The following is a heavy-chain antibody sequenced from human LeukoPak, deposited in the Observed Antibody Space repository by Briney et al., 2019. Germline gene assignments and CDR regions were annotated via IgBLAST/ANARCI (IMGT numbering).Heavy chain of an antibody. CDR2: INPSGGST. V-gene: IGHV1-46*03. CDR1: GYTFTSYY. D-gene: IGHD4-17*01. CDR3: ARRGESASYGDYRFDY. Sequence: ASVKVSCKASGYTFTSYYMHWVRQAPGQGLEWMGIINPSGGSTSYAQKFQGRVTMTRDTSTSTVYMELSSLRSEDTAVYYCARRGESASYGDYRFDYWGQGTLVTVSS. J-gene: IGHJ4*02.